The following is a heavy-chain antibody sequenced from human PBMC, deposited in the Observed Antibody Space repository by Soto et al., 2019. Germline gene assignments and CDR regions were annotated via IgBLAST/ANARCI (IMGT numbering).Heavy chain of an antibody. CDR2: IYYSGST. V-gene: IGHV4-59*01. CDR1: GGSISSYY. CDR3: ARDQITMVRGVARGMDV. Sequence: PSETLSLTCTVSGGSISSYYWSWIRQPPGKGLEWIGYIYYSGSTNYNPSLKSRVTLSVDTSKNQFSLKLSSVTAADTAVYYCARDQITMVRGVARGMDVWGQGTTVTVSS. D-gene: IGHD3-10*01. J-gene: IGHJ6*02.